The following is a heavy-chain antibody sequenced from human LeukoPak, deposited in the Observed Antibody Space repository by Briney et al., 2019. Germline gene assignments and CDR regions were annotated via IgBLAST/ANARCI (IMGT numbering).Heavy chain of an antibody. Sequence: PGGSLRLSCAASGFTFSTYEMNWVRQAPGGGLEWVSYISSSGSTIYYADSVKGRFTISRDNAKNSLYLQMNSLRAEDTAVYYCARDSRVAVAGAGWDYYFDYWGQGTLVTVSS. J-gene: IGHJ4*02. CDR2: ISSSGSTI. D-gene: IGHD6-19*01. CDR3: ARDSRVAVAGAGWDYYFDY. CDR1: GFTFSTYE. V-gene: IGHV3-48*03.